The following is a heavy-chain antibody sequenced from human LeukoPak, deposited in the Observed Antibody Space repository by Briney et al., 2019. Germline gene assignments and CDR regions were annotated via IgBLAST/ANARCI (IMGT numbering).Heavy chain of an antibody. CDR1: GFTFSSYS. Sequence: PGGSLRLSCAASGFTFSSYSMNWVRQAPGKGLEWVSIIYSDGSTYYADSVRGRFTISRDISKNTLSLQMNNLRAEDTAVYYCARGGYRFGYAAYWGQGSLVTVSS. V-gene: IGHV3-53*01. CDR2: IYSDGST. J-gene: IGHJ4*02. CDR3: ARGGYRFGYAAY. D-gene: IGHD5-18*01.